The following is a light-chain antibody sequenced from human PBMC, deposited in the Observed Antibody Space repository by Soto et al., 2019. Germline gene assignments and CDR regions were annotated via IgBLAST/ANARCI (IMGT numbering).Light chain of an antibody. CDR3: HQYGSSPWT. V-gene: IGKV3-20*01. J-gene: IGKJ1*01. Sequence: EIVLTQSPGTLSLSPGERATLSWRCSQSVSSSYLAWYQQKPGQAPRLLIYGASSRAPGIPDRFSGSGSETDFTLTITRLESEDFAVYSCHQYGSSPWTFGQGTKVDIK. CDR1: QSVSSSY. CDR2: GAS.